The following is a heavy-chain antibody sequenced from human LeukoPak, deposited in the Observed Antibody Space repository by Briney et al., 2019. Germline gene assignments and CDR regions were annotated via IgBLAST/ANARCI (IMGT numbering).Heavy chain of an antibody. CDR1: GGSFSGYY. D-gene: IGHD6-13*01. CDR2: INHSGST. CDR3: ARAASGYSNEGPALGNFDY. V-gene: IGHV4-34*01. J-gene: IGHJ4*02. Sequence: PSETLSLTCAVYGGSFSGYYWSWIRQPPGKGLEWIGEINHSGSTNYNPSLKSRVTISVDTSKNQFSLKLSSVTAADTAVYYCARAASGYSNEGPALGNFDYWGQGTLVTVSS.